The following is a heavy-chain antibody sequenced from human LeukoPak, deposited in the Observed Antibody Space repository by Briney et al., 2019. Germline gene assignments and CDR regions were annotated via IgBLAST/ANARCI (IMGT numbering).Heavy chain of an antibody. J-gene: IGHJ4*02. CDR2: ISGDGGGT. D-gene: IGHD6-13*01. Sequence: GSLRLSCAASGLTFDDYAMHWVRQAPGKGLEWVSLISGDGGGTYYAKSVKGRFTISRYNSTHSLYLQMTSLRTEATALYYCAKDKAGGQQLVQALLDYWGQGTLVTASS. CDR3: AKDKAGGQQLVQALLDY. CDR1: GLTFDDYA. V-gene: IGHV3-43*02.